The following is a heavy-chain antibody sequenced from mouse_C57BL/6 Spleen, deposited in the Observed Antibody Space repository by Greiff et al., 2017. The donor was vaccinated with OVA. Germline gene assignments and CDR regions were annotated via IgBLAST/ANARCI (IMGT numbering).Heavy chain of an antibody. CDR2: ISSGSSTI. Sequence: VQLKESGGGLVKPGGSLKLSCAASGFTFSDYGMHWVRQAPEKGLEWVAYISSGSSTIYYADTVKGRFTISRDNAKNTLFLQMTSLRSEDTAMYYCARPGDSHWFAYWGQGTLVTVSA. V-gene: IGHV5-17*01. J-gene: IGHJ3*01. CDR3: ARPGDSHWFAY. CDR1: GFTFSDYG.